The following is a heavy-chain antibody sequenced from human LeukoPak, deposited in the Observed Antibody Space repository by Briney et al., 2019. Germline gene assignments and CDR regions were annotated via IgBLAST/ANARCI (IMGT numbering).Heavy chain of an antibody. CDR1: GYTFTSYD. CDR3: ARGLRYYYDSDSADY. Sequence: ASVKVSCKASGYTFTSYDINWVRQATGQGLEWMGWMNPNSGNTGYAQKFQGRVTITRNTSISTACMELSSLRSEDTAVYYCARGLRYYYDSDSADYWGQGTLVTVSS. J-gene: IGHJ4*02. CDR2: MNPNSGNT. D-gene: IGHD3-22*01. V-gene: IGHV1-8*03.